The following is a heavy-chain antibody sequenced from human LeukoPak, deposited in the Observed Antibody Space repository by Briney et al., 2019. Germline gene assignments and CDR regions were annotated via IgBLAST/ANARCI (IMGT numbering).Heavy chain of an antibody. CDR3: ARLAPPATSNWFGP. J-gene: IGHJ5*02. D-gene: IGHD2-15*01. CDR2: IYTSGST. Sequence: SETLSLTWTVSGGSISSDYWSWIRQPPGKGLEWIGYIYTSGSTDYNPSLKSRVTISVDTSKNQFSLKLRSVTAADTAVYYCARLAPPATSNWFGPWGQGTLVTVSS. V-gene: IGHV4-4*09. CDR1: GGSISSDY.